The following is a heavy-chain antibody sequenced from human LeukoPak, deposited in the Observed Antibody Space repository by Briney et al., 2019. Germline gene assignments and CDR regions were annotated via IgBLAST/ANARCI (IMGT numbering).Heavy chain of an antibody. D-gene: IGHD3-22*01. V-gene: IGHV3-23*01. CDR2: ISGSGAGT. J-gene: IGHJ4*02. CDR1: GFTFSGYA. Sequence: SGGSLRLSCAASGFTFSGYAMGWVRQAPGKGLEWVSSISGSGAGTYYADSVKGRCTISRDNSKNTLYLQMNSLRAEDTAVYYCAKADDDSPGYTNYFDYWGQGTLVTVSS. CDR3: AKADDDSPGYTNYFDY.